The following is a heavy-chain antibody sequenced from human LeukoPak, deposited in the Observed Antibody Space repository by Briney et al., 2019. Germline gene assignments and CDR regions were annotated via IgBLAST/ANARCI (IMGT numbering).Heavy chain of an antibody. CDR2: ISYDGSNK. D-gene: IGHD5-18*01. J-gene: IGHJ4*02. V-gene: IGHV3-30-3*01. CDR3: ASPGDTAMAVFDY. CDR1: GFTFSSYA. Sequence: GGSLRLSCAASGFTFSSYAMHWVRQAPGKGLEWVAVISYDGSNKYYADSVKGRFTISRDNSKNTLYLQMNSLRAGDTAVYYCASPGDTAMAVFDYWGQGTLVTVSS.